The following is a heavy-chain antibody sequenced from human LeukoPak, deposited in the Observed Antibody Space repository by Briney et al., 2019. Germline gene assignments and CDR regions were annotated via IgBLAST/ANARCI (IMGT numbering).Heavy chain of an antibody. CDR3: ARDQWGAGDRFDY. CDR1: GGSISSHY. CDR2: IYYSGST. Sequence: SETLSLTCTVSGGSISSHYWSWIRQPPGKGLEWIGYIYYSGSTNYNPSLKSRVTISVDTSKNQFSLKLSSVTAADTAVYYCARDQWGAGDRFDYWGQGTLVTVSS. J-gene: IGHJ4*02. V-gene: IGHV4-59*11. D-gene: IGHD1-26*01.